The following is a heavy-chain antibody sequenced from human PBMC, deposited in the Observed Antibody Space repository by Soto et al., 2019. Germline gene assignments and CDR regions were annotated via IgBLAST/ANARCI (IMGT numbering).Heavy chain of an antibody. J-gene: IGHJ4*02. CDR3: ASRDPGTSVDY. Sequence: QVQLQESGPGLVKPSGTLSLTCAVSGGSFTSNNWWTWVRQPPGQGLEWIGEIYRTGSTNYNPSLKSRVTISLDKSENQCYLKVTSLTAADTTVYYCASRDPGTSVDYWGQGTLVTVST. V-gene: IGHV4-4*02. CDR1: GGSFTSNNW. CDR2: IYRTGST. D-gene: IGHD1-7*01.